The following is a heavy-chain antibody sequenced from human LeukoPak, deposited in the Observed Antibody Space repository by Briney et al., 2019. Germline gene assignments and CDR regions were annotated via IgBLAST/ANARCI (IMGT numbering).Heavy chain of an antibody. CDR1: GFTFSSYG. CDR3: AKDAVLGGSHPPDYYYYYMDV. CDR2: IRYDGSNK. Sequence: PGGSLRLSCAASGFTFSSYGMHWVRQAPGKGLEWVAFIRYDGSNKYYADSVKGRFTISRDNSKNTLYLQMNSLRAEDTAVYYCAKDAVLGGSHPPDYYYYYMDVWGKGTTVTISS. J-gene: IGHJ6*03. V-gene: IGHV3-30*02. D-gene: IGHD1-26*01.